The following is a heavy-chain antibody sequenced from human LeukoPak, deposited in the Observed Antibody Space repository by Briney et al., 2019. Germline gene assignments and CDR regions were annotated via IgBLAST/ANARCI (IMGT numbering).Heavy chain of an antibody. D-gene: IGHD1-1*01. CDR2: VRSKANSYAT. V-gene: IGHV3-73*01. CDR1: GFTFSGSA. Sequence: GGSLRLSCAASGFTFSGSAMHWVRQASGKVLEWVGRVRSKANSYATAYAASVKGRCTISRDDSKNTAYLQMNSLQTEDTAVYYCTSRLGGTGTTAFYYWGQGTLVTVSS. CDR3: TSRLGGTGTTAFYY. J-gene: IGHJ4*02.